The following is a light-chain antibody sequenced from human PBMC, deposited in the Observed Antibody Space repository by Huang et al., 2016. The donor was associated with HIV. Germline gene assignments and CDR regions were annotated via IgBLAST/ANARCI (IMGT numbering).Light chain of an antibody. CDR2: DAY. CDR1: QSIGNY. J-gene: IGKJ5*01. V-gene: IGKV3-11*01. CDR3: QQRSDWPIT. Sequence: EIVLTQSPATLSLSPGERATLSCRASQSIGNYLAWYQQKPGQAPRLLIYDAYNRAAGVPARLSGSGSGTDLTLTINNLEPEDFAVYYCQQRSDWPITFGQGTRLE.